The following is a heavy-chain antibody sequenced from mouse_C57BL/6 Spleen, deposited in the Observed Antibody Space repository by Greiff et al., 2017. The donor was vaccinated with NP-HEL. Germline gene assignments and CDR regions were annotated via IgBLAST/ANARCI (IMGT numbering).Heavy chain of an antibody. Sequence: EVNVVESGGGLVKPGGSLKLSCAASGFTFSDYGMHWVRQAPEKGLEWVAYISSGSSTIYYADTVKGRFTISRDNAKNTLFLQMTSLRSEDTAMYYCARRMVTTDAMDYWGQGTSVTVSS. D-gene: IGHD2-2*01. CDR2: ISSGSSTI. J-gene: IGHJ4*01. V-gene: IGHV5-17*01. CDR1: GFTFSDYG. CDR3: ARRMVTTDAMDY.